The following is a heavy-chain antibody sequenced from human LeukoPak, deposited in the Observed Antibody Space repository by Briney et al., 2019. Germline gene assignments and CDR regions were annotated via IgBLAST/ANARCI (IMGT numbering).Heavy chain of an antibody. D-gene: IGHD3-3*01. Sequence: GESLKISCKGSGYSFTSYWIGWVRQMPGKGLEWMGIIYPGDSDTRYSPSFQGQVTISADKSISTAYLQWSSLKASDTAMYYCARKNSPYYDFWSGYVDYWGQGTLVTVSS. V-gene: IGHV5-51*01. CDR1: GYSFTSYW. CDR2: IYPGDSDT. CDR3: ARKNSPYYDFWSGYVDY. J-gene: IGHJ4*02.